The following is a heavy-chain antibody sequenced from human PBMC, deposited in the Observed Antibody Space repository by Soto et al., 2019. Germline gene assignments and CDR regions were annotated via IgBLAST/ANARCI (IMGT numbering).Heavy chain of an antibody. V-gene: IGHV3-23*01. CDR2: ISGSGVST. CDR3: ASRTSGWYFDY. Sequence: EVQLLESGGGLVQPGGSLRLSCTASGFTFSSYAMSWVRQAPGKGLEWVSVISGSGVSTYYADSVKGRFTISRDNYKNTLYLPMNSLRAEDTAVYYCASRTSGWYFDYWGQGTLVTVSS. J-gene: IGHJ4*02. CDR1: GFTFSSYA. D-gene: IGHD6-19*01.